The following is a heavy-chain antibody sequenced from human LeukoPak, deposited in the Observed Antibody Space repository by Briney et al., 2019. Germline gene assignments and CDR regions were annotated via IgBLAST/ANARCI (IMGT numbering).Heavy chain of an antibody. Sequence: GGSLRLSCAASEFTFSTYSMNWVRQAPGKGLEWVSSISSSGSYIYYADSVKGRFTISRDNAKNSLYLQMNSLRAEDTAEYFCARDSRAVAADLDYWGQGTLVTVSS. CDR2: ISSSGSYI. CDR1: EFTFSTYS. V-gene: IGHV3-21*01. D-gene: IGHD6-19*01. CDR3: ARDSRAVAADLDY. J-gene: IGHJ4*02.